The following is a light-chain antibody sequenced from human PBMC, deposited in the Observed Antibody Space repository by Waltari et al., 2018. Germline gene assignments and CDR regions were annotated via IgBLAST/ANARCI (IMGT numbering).Light chain of an antibody. J-gene: IGKJ4*01. Sequence: EIVLTQSPPTLSLSPGERATLSCRASHSVSRYLAWYQQRPGQAPRLLIFDASFRATGIPARFSGSGSETDFTLTISSLEPEDCAVYYCQQRINWPLTFGGGTKVEIK. CDR2: DAS. CDR1: HSVSRY. V-gene: IGKV3-11*01. CDR3: QQRINWPLT.